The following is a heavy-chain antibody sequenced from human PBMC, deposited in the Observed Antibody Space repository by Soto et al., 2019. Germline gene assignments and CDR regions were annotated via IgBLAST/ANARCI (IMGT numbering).Heavy chain of an antibody. CDR2: ISGDGGAT. CDR3: ARDGTGVSFDI. D-gene: IGHD1-26*01. V-gene: IGHV3-23*01. Sequence: GSLRLSCAASGLTFSTYAMSWFRQAPVKGLEWVSAISGDGGATFYADSVEGRFTISRDNSKNTLFLQMNNLRAEDTAIYYCARDGTGVSFDIWGQGTMVTVSS. J-gene: IGHJ3*02. CDR1: GLTFSTYA.